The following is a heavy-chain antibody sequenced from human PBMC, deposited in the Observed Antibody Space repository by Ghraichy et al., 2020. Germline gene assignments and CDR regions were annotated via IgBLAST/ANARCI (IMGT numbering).Heavy chain of an antibody. CDR3: ASDEHTRSWYKY. CDR1: GGASSTSSHY. D-gene: IGHD1-1*01. Sequence: SETLSLTCTVSGGASSTSSHYWSWVRQPPGKGLEWIGSMYKSGSTYYNPSLKSRVSISVDTSKNQFSLMVSCVTAADTAVYSCASDEHTRSWYKYWGPGALVTVSS. V-gene: IGHV4-39*07. CDR2: MYKSGST. J-gene: IGHJ1*01.